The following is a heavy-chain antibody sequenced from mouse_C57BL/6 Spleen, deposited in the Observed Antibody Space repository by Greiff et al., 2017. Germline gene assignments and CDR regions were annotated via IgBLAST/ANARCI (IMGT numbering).Heavy chain of an antibody. J-gene: IGHJ3*01. CDR2: IDPSDSYT. CDR3: ARPYDGFLAY. D-gene: IGHD2-3*01. V-gene: IGHV1-50*01. CDR1: GYTFTSYR. Sequence: QVQLQQPGAELVKPGASVKLSCKASGYTFTSYRMQWVKQRPGQGLEWIGEIDPSDSYTNYNQKFKGKATLTVDTSYITVYMQLSSLTSDDSAFYYCARPYDGFLAYWGQGTLVTVSS.